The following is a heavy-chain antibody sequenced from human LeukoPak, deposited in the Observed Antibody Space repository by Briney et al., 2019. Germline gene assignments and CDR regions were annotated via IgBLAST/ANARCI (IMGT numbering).Heavy chain of an antibody. CDR1: GGSISSGDYY. Sequence: SQTLSLTCTVSGGSISSGDYYWSWIRQPPGRGLEWIGYIYYSGSTYYNPSLKSRVTISVDTSKNQFSLKLSSVTAADTAVYYCAREVASPGGYDYWGQGTLVTVSS. D-gene: IGHD2-15*01. CDR2: IYYSGST. CDR3: AREVASPGGYDY. V-gene: IGHV4-30-4*01. J-gene: IGHJ4*02.